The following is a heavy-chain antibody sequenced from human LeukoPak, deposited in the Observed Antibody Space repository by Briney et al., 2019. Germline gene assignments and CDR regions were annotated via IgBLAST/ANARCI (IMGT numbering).Heavy chain of an antibody. V-gene: IGHV1-46*01. J-gene: IGHJ4*02. CDR2: INPSGGST. CDR1: GYTFTTYG. D-gene: IGHD6-6*01. Sequence: ASVKVSCKASGYTFTTYGIGWVRQAPGQGLEWMGIINPSGGSTSYAQKFQGRVTMTRDTSTSTVYMELSSLRSEDTAVCYCARDGPRIAALGEDFDYWGQGTLVTVSS. CDR3: ARDGPRIAALGEDFDY.